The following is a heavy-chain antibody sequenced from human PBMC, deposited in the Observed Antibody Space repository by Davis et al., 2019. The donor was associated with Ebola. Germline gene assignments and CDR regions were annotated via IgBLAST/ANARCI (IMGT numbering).Heavy chain of an antibody. J-gene: IGHJ6*02. CDR1: GFTFDDYT. Sequence: PGGSLRLSCAASGFTFDDYTMHWVRQAPGKGLEWVSLISWDGGSTYYADSVKGRFTISRDNSKNSLYLQMNSLRTEDTALYYCAKDITIFGVVTTRGYYYYGMDVWGQGTTVTVSS. CDR2: ISWDGGST. D-gene: IGHD3-3*01. V-gene: IGHV3-43*01. CDR3: AKDITIFGVVTTRGYYYYGMDV.